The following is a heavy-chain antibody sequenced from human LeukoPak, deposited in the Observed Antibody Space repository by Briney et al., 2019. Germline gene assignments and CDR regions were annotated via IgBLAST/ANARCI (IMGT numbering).Heavy chain of an antibody. CDR2: INHSGST. Sequence: KASETLSLTCAVYGGSFSGHYWSWIRQPPGKGLEWIGEINHSGSTNYNPSLKSRVTISVDTSKNQFSLKLSSVTAADTAVYYCARAAYSSSCLRFDPWGQGTLVTVSS. CDR1: GGSFSGHY. V-gene: IGHV4-34*01. CDR3: ARAAYSSSCLRFDP. J-gene: IGHJ5*02. D-gene: IGHD6-13*01.